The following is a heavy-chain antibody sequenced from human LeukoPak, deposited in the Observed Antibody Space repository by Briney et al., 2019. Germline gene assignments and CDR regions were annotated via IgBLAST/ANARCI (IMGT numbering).Heavy chain of an antibody. Sequence: SETLSLTRTVSGGSISSYYWSWIRQPAGKGLEWIGRIYTSGSTNYNPSLKSRVTMPVDTSKNQFSLKLSSVTAADTAVYYCARYYYDSSGYDAFDIWGQGTMVTVSS. CDR1: GGSISSYY. J-gene: IGHJ3*02. V-gene: IGHV4-4*07. CDR2: IYTSGST. D-gene: IGHD3-22*01. CDR3: ARYYYDSSGYDAFDI.